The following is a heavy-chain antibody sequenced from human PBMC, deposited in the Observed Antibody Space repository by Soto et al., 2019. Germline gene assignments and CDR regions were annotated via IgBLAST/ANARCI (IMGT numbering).Heavy chain of an antibody. CDR1: GGSLGSYY. V-gene: IGHV4-59*01. J-gene: IGHJ5*01. CDR3: ARSGITMVRGVIIDNWFDS. CDR2: VFYTGRA. Sequence: SETLSLTCTVSGGSLGSYYWSWIRQPPGKGLEWIGYVFYTGRANYNASLKSRVTISVDTSKNQFSLKLSSVTAADTAVYYCARSGITMVRGVIIDNWFDSWRQGPLVTVSS. D-gene: IGHD3-10*01.